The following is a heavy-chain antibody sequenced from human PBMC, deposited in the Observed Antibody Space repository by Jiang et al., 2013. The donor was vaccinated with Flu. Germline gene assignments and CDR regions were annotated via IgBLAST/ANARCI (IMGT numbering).Heavy chain of an antibody. CDR3: ARRPGTVTTHYYFDY. Sequence: FTSYWIGWVRQMPGKGLEWMGIIYPGDSDTRYSPSFQGQVTISADKSISTAYLQWSSLKASDTAMYYCARRPGTVTTHYYFDYWGQGTLVTVSS. J-gene: IGHJ4*02. CDR1: FTSYW. V-gene: IGHV5-51*01. D-gene: IGHD4-17*01. CDR2: IYPGDSDT.